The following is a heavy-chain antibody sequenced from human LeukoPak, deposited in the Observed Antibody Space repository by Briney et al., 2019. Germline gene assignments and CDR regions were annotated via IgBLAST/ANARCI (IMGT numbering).Heavy chain of an antibody. CDR3: ASYNYYDSSGYDY. CDR2: IYYSGST. CDR1: GGSISSGDYY. D-gene: IGHD3-22*01. V-gene: IGHV4-30-4*08. J-gene: IGHJ4*02. Sequence: PSETLSLTCTVSGGSISSGDYYWSWIRQPPGKGLEWIGYIYYSGSTYYNPSLKSRVTISVDTSKNQFSLKLSSVTAADTAVYYCASYNYYDSSGYDYWGQGTLVTVSS.